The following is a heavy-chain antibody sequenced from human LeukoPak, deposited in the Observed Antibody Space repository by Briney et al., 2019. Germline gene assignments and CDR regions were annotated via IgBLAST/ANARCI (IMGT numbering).Heavy chain of an antibody. CDR1: GYTFTSYA. CDR2: INTNTGNP. V-gene: IGHV7-4-1*02. J-gene: IGHJ6*02. D-gene: IGHD5-12*01. Sequence: ASVKVSCKASGYTFTSYAMNWVRQAPGQGLEWMGWINTNTGNPTYAQGFTGRFVFSLDTSVSTAYLQISSLKAEDTAVYYCARDRRWLRSHYYGMDVWGQGTTVTVSS. CDR3: ARDRRWLRSHYYGMDV.